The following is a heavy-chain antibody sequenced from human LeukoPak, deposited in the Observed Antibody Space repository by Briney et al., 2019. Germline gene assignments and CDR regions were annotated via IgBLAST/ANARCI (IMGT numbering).Heavy chain of an antibody. J-gene: IGHJ4*02. CDR2: IKEDGSEK. CDR1: GFTFSNYW. D-gene: IGHD6-13*01. V-gene: IGHV3-7*01. Sequence: GGSMSLSCAASGFTFSNYWMSWVRQAPGKGLEWVANIKEDGSEKYYVDSVKGRFTISRDNARNSLYLQMNSLRAEDTAVYYCASGRQLGYWGQGTLVTVSS. CDR3: ASGRQLGY.